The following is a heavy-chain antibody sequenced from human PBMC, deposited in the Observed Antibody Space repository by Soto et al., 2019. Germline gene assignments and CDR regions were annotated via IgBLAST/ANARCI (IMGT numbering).Heavy chain of an antibody. D-gene: IGHD1-1*01. J-gene: IGHJ4*02. CDR3: ARAATSGWGFDY. V-gene: IGHV3-53*01. CDR2: IYSGGST. CDR1: GFTVSSNY. Sequence: PGGSLRLSCAASGFTVSSNYMSWVRQAPGKGLEWVSVIYSGGSTYYADSVKGRSTISRDNSKNTLYLQMNSLRAEDTAVYYCARAATSGWGFDYWGQGTLVTVSS.